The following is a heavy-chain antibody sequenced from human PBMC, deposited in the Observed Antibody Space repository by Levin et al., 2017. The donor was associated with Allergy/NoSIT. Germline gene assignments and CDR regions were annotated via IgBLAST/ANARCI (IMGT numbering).Heavy chain of an antibody. D-gene: IGHD4-17*01. CDR2: IYPGDSDT. CDR3: ARPQGYGDSSYYFDY. CDR1: GYSFTSYW. V-gene: IGHV5-51*01. J-gene: IGHJ4*02. Sequence: ASVKVSCKGSGYSFTSYWIGWVRQMPGKGLEWMGIIYPGDSDTRYSPSFQGQVTISADKSISTAYLQWSSLKASDTAMYYCARPQGYGDSSYYFDYWGQGTLVTVSS.